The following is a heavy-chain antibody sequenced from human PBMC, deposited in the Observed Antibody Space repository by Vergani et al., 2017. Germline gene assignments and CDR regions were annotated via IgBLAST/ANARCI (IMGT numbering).Heavy chain of an antibody. D-gene: IGHD3-10*01. V-gene: IGHV4-61*02. J-gene: IGHJ5*02. CDR1: GGSITSGSFY. CDR3: ARDSWTSELRGVYWFDT. CDR2: IHSSGTT. Sequence: QVQLHESGPGLVKPSQTLSLTCTVSGGSITSGSFYWSWIRQPAGKGLEGIGRIHSSGTTNYNPSLKSRVTLSVDTSKNQLSLRMTSLTAADTAVYYCARDSWTSELRGVYWFDTWGQGTLVSVSS.